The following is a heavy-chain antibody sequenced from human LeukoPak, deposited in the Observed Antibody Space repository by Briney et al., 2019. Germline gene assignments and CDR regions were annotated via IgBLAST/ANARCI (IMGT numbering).Heavy chain of an antibody. CDR1: GGSFSGYY. V-gene: IGHV4-34*01. CDR2: INHSGST. J-gene: IGHJ4*02. D-gene: IGHD4-23*01. Sequence: PSETLSLTCAVYGGSFSGYYWSWIRQPPGKGLEWIGEINHSGSTNYNPSLKSRVTISVDTSKNQFSLKLSSVTAADTAVYYCARERYGGNYYFDYWGQGTLVTVSS. CDR3: ARERYGGNYYFDY.